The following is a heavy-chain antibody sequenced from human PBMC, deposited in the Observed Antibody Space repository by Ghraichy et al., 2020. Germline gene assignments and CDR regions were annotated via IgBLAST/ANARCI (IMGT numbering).Heavy chain of an antibody. Sequence: TLSLTCAVSGGSISSGGYSWSWIRQPPGKGLEWIGYIYHSGSTYYNPSLKSRVTISVDRSKNQFSLKLSSVTAADTAVYYCARTDPETYYFDYWGQGTLVTVSS. V-gene: IGHV4-30-2*01. CDR1: GGSISSGGYS. CDR2: IYHSGST. J-gene: IGHJ4*02. CDR3: ARTDPETYYFDY.